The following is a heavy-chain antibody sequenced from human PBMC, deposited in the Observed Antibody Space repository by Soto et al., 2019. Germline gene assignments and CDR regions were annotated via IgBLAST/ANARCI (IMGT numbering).Heavy chain of an antibody. D-gene: IGHD1-7*01. CDR3: ASRDPGTSVDY. CDR2: IYHSGST. Sequence: SETLSLTCAVSGGSISSGGYSWSWIRQPPGMGLEWIGHIYHSGSTHHNPSLESRVTMSVDRSKNQFSLKVTSLTAADTAVYYCASRDPGTSVDYWGQGTLVTVSS. CDR1: GGSISSGGYS. V-gene: IGHV4-30-2*01. J-gene: IGHJ4*02.